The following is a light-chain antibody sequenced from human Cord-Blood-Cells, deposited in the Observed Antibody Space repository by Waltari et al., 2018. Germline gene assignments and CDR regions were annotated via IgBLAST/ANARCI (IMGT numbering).Light chain of an antibody. CDR1: QSVSSY. CDR3: QQRSNWPPYT. V-gene: IGKV3-11*01. Sequence: EIVLTQSPATLSLSPGYRATLSCRASQSVSSYLAWYQQKPGQAPRLLIYDASNRATGIPARFSGSGSGTDFTLTISSLEPEDFAVYYCQQRSNWPPYTFGQGTKLEIK. J-gene: IGKJ2*01. CDR2: DAS.